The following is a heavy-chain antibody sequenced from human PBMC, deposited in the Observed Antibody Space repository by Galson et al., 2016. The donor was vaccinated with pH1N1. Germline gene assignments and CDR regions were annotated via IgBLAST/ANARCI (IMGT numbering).Heavy chain of an antibody. Sequence: SLRLSCAASGFTFSSYWMSWVRQAPGKGLEWVANIKEDGGAIYYVDSVKGRFTISRDNARDSLYLQMNNLRAEDTAVYYCARFTGGAWGQGTLVTVSS. D-gene: IGHD2-8*02. CDR3: ARFTGGA. V-gene: IGHV3-7*01. CDR1: GFTFSSYW. CDR2: IKEDGGAI. J-gene: IGHJ4*02.